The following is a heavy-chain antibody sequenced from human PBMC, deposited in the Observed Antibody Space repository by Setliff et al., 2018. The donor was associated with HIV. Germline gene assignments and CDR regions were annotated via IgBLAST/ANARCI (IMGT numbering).Heavy chain of an antibody. CDR3: ARDLSISNPYYDILTGPGVY. V-gene: IGHV1-46*01. D-gene: IGHD3-9*01. CDR2: INPSGGST. CDR1: GYTFTSYH. Sequence: GASVKVSCKASGYTFTSYHMYWVRQAPGQGLGWMGSINPSGGSTSYAQKFQGRVTMTRDTSTSTVYMELSSLRSEDTAVYYCARDLSISNPYYDILTGPGVYWGQGTLVTVSS. J-gene: IGHJ4*02.